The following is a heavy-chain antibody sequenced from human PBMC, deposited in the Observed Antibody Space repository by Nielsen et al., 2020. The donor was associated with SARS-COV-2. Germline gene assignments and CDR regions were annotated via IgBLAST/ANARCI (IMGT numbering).Heavy chain of an antibody. CDR1: RFAFRTYT. CDR3: ARARLGSYGYFQH. J-gene: IGHJ1*01. D-gene: IGHD1-26*01. Sequence: GGSLRLSCAASRFAFRTYTMHWVRQAPGKGLEWVATISEDGSDMRYAESVKGRFTISRDNSKNTLYLQMNSLRAEDTAVYYCARARLGSYGYFQHWGQGTLVTVSS. V-gene: IGHV3-30*04. CDR2: ISEDGSDM.